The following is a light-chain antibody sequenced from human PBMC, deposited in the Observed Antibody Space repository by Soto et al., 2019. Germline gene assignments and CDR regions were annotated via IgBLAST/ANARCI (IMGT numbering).Light chain of an antibody. Sequence: QSVLTQPPSLSGTPGQRVTISCSGSSSNLGSNYVYWYQQLPGTAPKLLIYSNDQRPSGVPDRFSGSKSGTSASLAISGLQSEDEADYYCAAWDDSLNGRVFGGGTKVTVL. V-gene: IGLV1-44*01. J-gene: IGLJ2*01. CDR3: AAWDDSLNGRV. CDR1: SSNLGSNY. CDR2: SND.